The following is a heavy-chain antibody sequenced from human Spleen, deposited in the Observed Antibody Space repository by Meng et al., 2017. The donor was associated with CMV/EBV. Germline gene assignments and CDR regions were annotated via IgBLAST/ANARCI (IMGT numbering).Heavy chain of an antibody. V-gene: IGHV3-7*04. J-gene: IGHJ6*02. D-gene: IGHD3-16*01. CDR2: IRSDATER. Sequence: GGPLRLSCTASVFIFSNYWMSWVRQAPGKGLEWVANIRSDATERNYVDSLKGRFTISRDNAKNALYLQMNSLRVEDTAVYYCARHANGGWYAMDVWGHGTTVTVSS. CDR1: VFIFSNYW. CDR3: ARHANGGWYAMDV.